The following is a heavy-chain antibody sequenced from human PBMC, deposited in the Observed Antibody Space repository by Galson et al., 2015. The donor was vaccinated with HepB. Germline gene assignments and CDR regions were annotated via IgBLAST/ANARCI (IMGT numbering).Heavy chain of an antibody. CDR2: IKQDGSEK. CDR1: GFTFSSYW. D-gene: IGHD2-2*01. CDR3: ARGIRHCSSTSCYYYYGMDV. V-gene: IGHV3-7*04. Sequence: SLRLSCAASGFTFSSYWMSWVRQAPGKGLEWVANIKQDGSEKYYVDSVKGRFTISRDNAKNSLYLQMNSLRAEDTAVYYCARGIRHCSSTSCYYYYGMDVWGQGTTVTVSS. J-gene: IGHJ6*02.